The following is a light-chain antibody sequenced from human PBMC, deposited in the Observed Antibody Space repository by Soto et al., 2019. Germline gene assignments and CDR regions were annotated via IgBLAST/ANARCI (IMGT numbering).Light chain of an antibody. Sequence: IQMTQSTSSLSASVGDRVTITCRASQRIINFLNWYQQKPGKAPKLLISAASNLQSGVPSRFSGSGSGTDFTLTISSLQPDDFATYYCQQSYSSITFGQGTRLAI. CDR2: AAS. J-gene: IGKJ5*01. CDR3: QQSYSSIT. V-gene: IGKV1-39*01. CDR1: QRIINF.